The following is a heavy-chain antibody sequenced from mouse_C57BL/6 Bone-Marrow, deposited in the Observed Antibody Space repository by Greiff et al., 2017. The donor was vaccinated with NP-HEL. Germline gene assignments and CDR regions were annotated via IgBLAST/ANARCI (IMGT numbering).Heavy chain of an antibody. J-gene: IGHJ1*03. CDR2: IWSGGST. Sequence: QVHVKQSGPGLVQPSQSLSITCTVSGFSLTSYGVHWVRQSPGKGLEWLGVIWSGGSTDYNAAFISRLSISKDNSKSQVFFKMNSLQADDTAIYYCARDGYYYGSSYVDWYFDVWGTGTTVTVSS. D-gene: IGHD1-1*01. CDR3: ARDGYYYGSSYVDWYFDV. V-gene: IGHV2-2*01. CDR1: GFSLTSYG.